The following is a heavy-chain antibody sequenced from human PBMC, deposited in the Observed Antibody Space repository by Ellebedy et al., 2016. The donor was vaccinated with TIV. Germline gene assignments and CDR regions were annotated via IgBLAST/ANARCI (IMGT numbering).Heavy chain of an antibody. Sequence: GGSLRLXXAASGFTFSSYWMSWVRQAPGKGLEWVANIKQDGSEKYYVDSVKGRFTISRDNAKNSLYLQMSSLRPEDTALYYCARLGLAYSSGWYAYWGQGTLVTVSS. D-gene: IGHD6-19*01. CDR2: IKQDGSEK. CDR1: GFTFSSYW. V-gene: IGHV3-7*01. CDR3: ARLGLAYSSGWYAY. J-gene: IGHJ4*02.